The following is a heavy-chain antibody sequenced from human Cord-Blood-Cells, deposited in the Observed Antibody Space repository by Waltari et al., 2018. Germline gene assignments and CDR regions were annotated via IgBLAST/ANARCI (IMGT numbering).Heavy chain of an antibody. J-gene: IGHJ5*02. CDR3: ARGRGGVRGVLPNHNWFDP. CDR1: GGSVSSGSYY. V-gene: IGHV4-61*01. CDR2: SHYSGST. Sequence: QVQLQESGPGLVKTSETLSLTCTVSGGSVSSGSYYWSWIRQPPGNGLEWLGYSHYSGSTNYNPSLKTRVTISVDTSKNQFSLKLSSVTAADTAVYYCARGRGGVRGVLPNHNWFDPWGQGTLVTVSS. D-gene: IGHD3-10*01.